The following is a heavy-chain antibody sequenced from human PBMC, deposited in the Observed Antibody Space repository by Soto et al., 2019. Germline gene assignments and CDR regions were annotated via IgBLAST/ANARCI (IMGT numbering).Heavy chain of an antibody. CDR2: IYPGDSDT. D-gene: IGHD6-13*01. V-gene: IGHV5-51*01. J-gene: IGHJ4*02. Sequence: PGESLKISCKGSGYSFTSYWIGWVRQMPGKGLEWMGIIYPGDSDTRYSPSFQGQVTISADKSISTAYLQWSSLKASDTAMYYCARSPRPGIAAAGTDYWGQGTLVTVSS. CDR1: GYSFTSYW. CDR3: ARSPRPGIAAAGTDY.